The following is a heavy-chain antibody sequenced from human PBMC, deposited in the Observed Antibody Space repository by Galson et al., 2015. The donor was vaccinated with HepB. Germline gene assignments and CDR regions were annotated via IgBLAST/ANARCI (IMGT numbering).Heavy chain of an antibody. CDR3: ARDGLQLLEYYYYYYGMDV. V-gene: IGHV3-21*01. CDR1: GFTFSSYS. J-gene: IGHJ6*02. Sequence: SLRLSCAASGFTFSSYSMNWVRQAPGKGLEWVSSINSSSSYIYYADSVKGRFTISRDNAKHSLYLQMNSLRAEDTAVYYCARDGLQLLEYYYYYYGMDVWGQGTTVTVSS. CDR2: INSSSSYI. D-gene: IGHD2-2*01.